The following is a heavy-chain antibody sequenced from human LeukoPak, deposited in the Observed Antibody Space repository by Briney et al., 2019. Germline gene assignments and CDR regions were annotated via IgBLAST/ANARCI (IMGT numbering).Heavy chain of an antibody. Sequence: GESLKISCKGSGYSFSSYCIGWVRQMPGKGLEWMGMIYPGDSDTRYSPSFQGQVTISADKSISTAYLQWSSLKASDTAMYYCARRAYCGGDCYLDYWGQGTLVTVSS. D-gene: IGHD2-21*02. CDR1: GYSFSSYC. V-gene: IGHV5-51*01. CDR2: IYPGDSDT. CDR3: ARRAYCGGDCYLDY. J-gene: IGHJ4*02.